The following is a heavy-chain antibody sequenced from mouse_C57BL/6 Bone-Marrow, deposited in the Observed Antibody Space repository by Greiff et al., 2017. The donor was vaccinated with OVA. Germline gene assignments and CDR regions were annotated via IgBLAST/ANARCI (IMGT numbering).Heavy chain of an antibody. J-gene: IGHJ4*01. CDR3: TRLLDAMDY. D-gene: IGHD2-1*01. CDR1: GFTFSSYA. V-gene: IGHV5-9-1*02. Sequence: EVMLVESGAGLVKPGGSLKLSCAASGFTFSSYAMSWVRQTPAKRLEWVAYISSGGDYIYYADTVKGRFPISRDNARNTLYLQMSSLKSEDTAMYYCTRLLDAMDYWGQGTSVTVSS. CDR2: ISSGGDYI.